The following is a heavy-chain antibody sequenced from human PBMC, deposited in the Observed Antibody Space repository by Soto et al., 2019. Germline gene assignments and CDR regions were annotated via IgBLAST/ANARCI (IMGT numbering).Heavy chain of an antibody. CDR3: ARLKRDGYNYSPLYY. Sequence: GESLKISCKGSGYRFTNYWIGWVRQMPGKGLEWMGIIYPGDSDTRYSPSFQGQVTISADKSISTAYLQWSSLKASDTAMYYCARLKRDGYNYSPLYYWGQGTLVTVSS. CDR2: IYPGDSDT. D-gene: IGHD5-12*01. CDR1: GYRFTNYW. V-gene: IGHV5-51*01. J-gene: IGHJ4*02.